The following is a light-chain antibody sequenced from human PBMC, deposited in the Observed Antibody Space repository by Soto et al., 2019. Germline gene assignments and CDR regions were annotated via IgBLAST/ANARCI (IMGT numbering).Light chain of an antibody. V-gene: IGLV2-8*01. Sequence: QSAPTQPPSASGSPGQSATISCTGTSSDVGGYNYVSWYQQYPGKAPKLMIYEVSKRPSGVPGRFSGSKSGNTASLTVSWLQAEDEADYYCSSYAGSSTWVFGGGTKLTVL. J-gene: IGLJ2*01. CDR2: EVS. CDR3: SSYAGSSTWV. CDR1: SSDVGGYNY.